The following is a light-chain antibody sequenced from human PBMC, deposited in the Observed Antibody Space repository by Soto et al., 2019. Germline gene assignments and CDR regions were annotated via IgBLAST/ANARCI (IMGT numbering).Light chain of an antibody. J-gene: IGKJ1*01. CDR3: QQSYSRLVT. CDR2: AAS. V-gene: IGKV1-39*01. CDR1: ESINSY. Sequence: DIQMTQSPSSLSASVEDRVIITCRASESINSYLNWYQQKPGKAPNLLIYAASSLLSGVPSRFSGSGSETVFTRTINKLQPEDSATYYCQQSYSRLVTFGQGTKVEI.